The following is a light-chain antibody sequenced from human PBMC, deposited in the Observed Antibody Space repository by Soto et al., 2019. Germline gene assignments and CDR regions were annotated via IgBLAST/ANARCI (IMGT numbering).Light chain of an antibody. Sequence: QSALTQPPSVSGSPGQSVTISCSGTSSDVGGYSFVSWYQQHPGNTPKLIIYDVRNRPSGVPDRFSGSKSGNTASLTISGLQAEDEAHYYCCSYAGMYSVIFGGGTKLIVL. J-gene: IGLJ2*01. V-gene: IGLV2-11*01. CDR1: SSDVGGYSF. CDR2: DVR. CDR3: CSYAGMYSVI.